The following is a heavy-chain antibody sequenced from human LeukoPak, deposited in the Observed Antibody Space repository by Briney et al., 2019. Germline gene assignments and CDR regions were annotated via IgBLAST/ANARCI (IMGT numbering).Heavy chain of an antibody. D-gene: IGHD2-2*01. J-gene: IGHJ6*03. CDR2: INPNSGGT. Sequence: ASVKVSCKASGYTFTGYYMHWVRQVPGQGLEWMGWINPNSGGTNYAQKFQGRVTMTRDTSISTAYMELSRLRSDDTAVYYCARSTLDYYYYYMDVWGKGTTVTVSS. CDR3: ARSTLDYYYYYMDV. CDR1: GYTFTGYY. V-gene: IGHV1-2*02.